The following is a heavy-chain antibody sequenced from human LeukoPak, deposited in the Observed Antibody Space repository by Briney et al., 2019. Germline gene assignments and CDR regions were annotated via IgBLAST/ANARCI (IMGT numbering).Heavy chain of an antibody. CDR2: MFYTGDA. V-gene: IGHV4-59*11. D-gene: IGHD6-19*01. CDR3: ARGNGWYEP. J-gene: IGHJ1*01. Sequence: SETLSLTCSVSGASMTGHFWSWIRQPPGKGLEWIGYMFYTGDANYNSSLKSRVTMSVDTSKRQFSLNLTSVTAADTAVYHCARGNGWYEPRGQGTLVTVSS. CDR1: GASMTGHF.